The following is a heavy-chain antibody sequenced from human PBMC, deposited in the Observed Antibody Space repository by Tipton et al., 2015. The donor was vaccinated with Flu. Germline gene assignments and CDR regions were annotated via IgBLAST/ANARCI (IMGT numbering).Heavy chain of an antibody. Sequence: SGFTFSSYAMSWVRQAPGKGLEWVSAISGSGGSTYYADSVKGRFTISRDNSKNTLYLQMNSLRAEDTAVYYCAKDGVVVPAAADRSHFDYWGQGTLVTVSS. CDR2: ISGSGGST. CDR3: AKDGVVVPAAADRSHFDY. D-gene: IGHD2-2*01. CDR1: GFTFSSYA. J-gene: IGHJ4*02. V-gene: IGHV3-23*01.